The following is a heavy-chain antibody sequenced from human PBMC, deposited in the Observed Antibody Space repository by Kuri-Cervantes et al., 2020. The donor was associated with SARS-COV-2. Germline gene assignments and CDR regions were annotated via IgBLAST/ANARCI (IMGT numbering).Heavy chain of an antibody. J-gene: IGHJ4*02. V-gene: IGHV3-30*19. D-gene: IGHD4-11*01. Sequence: LSLTCAASEFTFSSYGMHWVRQAPGKGLEWVAVISYDGSNKYYADSVKGRFTISRDNSKNTLYLQMNSLRAEDTAVYYCARLTVTTAIDGDYWGQGTLVTVSS. CDR2: ISYDGSNK. CDR3: ARLTVTTAIDGDY. CDR1: EFTFSSYG.